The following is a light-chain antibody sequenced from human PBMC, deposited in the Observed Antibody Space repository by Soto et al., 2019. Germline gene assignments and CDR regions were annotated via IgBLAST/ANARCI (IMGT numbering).Light chain of an antibody. Sequence: DVVLTQSPLSLPVTLGQPASISCRSSQSLVHSNGNTYLHWFQQRPGQSPRRLLSRISDRDSGXPXRXXGSGSGTDFTLRISRVEAEDVGVYYCMQGTHCPPWTFGQGTRVEI. CDR3: MQGTHCPPWT. CDR1: QSLVHSNGNTY. CDR2: RIS. J-gene: IGKJ1*01. V-gene: IGKV2-30*02.